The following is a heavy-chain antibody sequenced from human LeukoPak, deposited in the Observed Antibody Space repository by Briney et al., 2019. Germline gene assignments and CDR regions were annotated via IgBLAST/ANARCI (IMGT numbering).Heavy chain of an antibody. D-gene: IGHD3-10*01. V-gene: IGHV1-2*02. CDR2: INPNSGGT. J-gene: IGHJ3*01. CDR1: GYTFTGYY. Sequence: GASVKVSCKASGYTFTGYYMHWVRQAPGQGLEWVGWINPNSGGTNYAQKFQGRVTMTRDTSISTAYMELSRLRSDDTAVYYCARNIWFGESNDAFDFWGQGTMVTVSS. CDR3: ARNIWFGESNDAFDF.